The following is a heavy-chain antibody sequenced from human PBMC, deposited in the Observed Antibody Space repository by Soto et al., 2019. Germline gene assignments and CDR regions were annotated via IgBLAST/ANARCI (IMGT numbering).Heavy chain of an antibody. Sequence: SVKVSCKACRCTFSSYAISWVRQAPGQGLEWMGGIIPIFGTANYEQKFQGRVTITVDESTSTAYMELSRLRSEGTAVYYCARDGLPWGQGTMVTVSS. J-gene: IGHJ5*02. CDR1: RCTFSSYA. CDR3: ARDGLP. V-gene: IGHV1-69*13. CDR2: IIPIFGTA.